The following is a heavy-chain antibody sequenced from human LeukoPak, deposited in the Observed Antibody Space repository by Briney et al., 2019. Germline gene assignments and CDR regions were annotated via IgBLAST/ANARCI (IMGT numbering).Heavy chain of an antibody. D-gene: IGHD6-13*01. Sequence: PGGSLRLSCEASGFTFSSYEMNWVRQDPGKGLEWVSYISSSGKTIYYADSTKGRFTVSRDNAKNSLYLQMNSLRAEDTAVYYCATTSIAAAVPGCFDYWGQGTLVTVFS. J-gene: IGHJ4*02. V-gene: IGHV3-48*03. CDR1: GFTFSSYE. CDR2: ISSSGKTI. CDR3: ATTSIAAAVPGCFDY.